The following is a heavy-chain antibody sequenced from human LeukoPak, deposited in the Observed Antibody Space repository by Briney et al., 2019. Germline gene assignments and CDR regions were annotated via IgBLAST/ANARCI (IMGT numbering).Heavy chain of an antibody. Sequence: SETLSLTCTVAGGSISSYYWSWIRQPPGKGLEWIGYIYYSGSTNYNPSLKSRVTISVGTSKKQFSLKLSSVTAADTAVYYCARAPSYYYDSSGSGRPHWFDPWGQGTLVTVSS. J-gene: IGHJ5*02. D-gene: IGHD3-22*01. CDR1: GGSISSYY. CDR3: ARAPSYYYDSSGSGRPHWFDP. CDR2: IYYSGST. V-gene: IGHV4-59*08.